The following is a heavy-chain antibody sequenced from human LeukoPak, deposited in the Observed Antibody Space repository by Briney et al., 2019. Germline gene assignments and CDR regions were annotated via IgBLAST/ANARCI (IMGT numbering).Heavy chain of an antibody. CDR2: VSHSAST. D-gene: IGHD6-13*01. J-gene: IGHJ6*02. CDR3: ASLHVLSGLSGWYVSDGMDV. V-gene: IGHV4-38-2*02. Sequence: PSETLSLTCSVSGFSLSGGHFWGWIRQSPGKGLEWIGSVSHSASTYYNPSLKSRVTMSVDTSKNQFSLKLSSVTAADTAVYYCASLHVLSGLSGWYVSDGMDVWGQGTTVTVSS. CDR1: GFSLSGGHF.